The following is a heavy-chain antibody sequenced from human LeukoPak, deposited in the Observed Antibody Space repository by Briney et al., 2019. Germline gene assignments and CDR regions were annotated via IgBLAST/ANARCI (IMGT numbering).Heavy chain of an antibody. CDR3: ARRSGTYSRSWYAY. V-gene: IGHV3-7*01. CDR1: GVTFSSVR. D-gene: IGHD6-13*01. Sequence: GGSLRLSCAASGVTFSSVRISWVRQAPGKGLEWVANIKQDGSEKYYVDSVRGRFTISRDNAKNSLYLQMTRLRAEDTAVYYCARRSGTYSRSWYAYWGQGTLVTASS. CDR2: IKQDGSEK. J-gene: IGHJ4*02.